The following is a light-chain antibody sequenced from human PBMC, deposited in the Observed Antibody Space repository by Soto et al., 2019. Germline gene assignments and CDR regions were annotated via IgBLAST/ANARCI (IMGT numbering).Light chain of an antibody. Sequence: QSALTQPASVSGSPGQSITISCTGTSSDVGGYNYVSWYQQHPGKAPKLMIYDVSNRPSGVSNRFSGSKSGNTASLTSSGLQAEDGADYYCSSYTSSSTPVVFGTGTKLTVL. J-gene: IGLJ1*01. CDR1: SSDVGGYNY. CDR3: SSYTSSSTPVV. V-gene: IGLV2-14*01. CDR2: DVS.